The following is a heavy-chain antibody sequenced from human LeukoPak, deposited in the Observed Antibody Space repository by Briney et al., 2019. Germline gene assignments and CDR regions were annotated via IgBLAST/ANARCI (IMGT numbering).Heavy chain of an antibody. CDR1: GFTFVSYW. J-gene: IGHJ4*02. Sequence: GGSLRLSCAASGFTFVSYWMSWVHQAPGKGLEWVANIKQDGSEKYYVDSVKGRFTISRDNAKNSLYLQMNSLRAEDTAVYYCARAIQLWSYYFDYWGQGTLVTVSS. CDR3: ARAIQLWSYYFDY. V-gene: IGHV3-7*01. CDR2: IKQDGSEK. D-gene: IGHD5-18*01.